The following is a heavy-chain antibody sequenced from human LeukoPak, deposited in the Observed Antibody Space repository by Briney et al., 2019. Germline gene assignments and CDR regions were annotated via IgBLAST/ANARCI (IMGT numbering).Heavy chain of an antibody. V-gene: IGHV3-30-3*01. CDR3: ARDGCSSTSCRAYYYYYGMDV. CDR2: ISYDGSNK. J-gene: IGHJ6*02. D-gene: IGHD2-2*01. Sequence: GGSLRLSCAASGFTFSSYAMHWVRQAPGKGLEWVAVISYDGSNKYYADSVKGRFTISRDNSKNTLYLQMNSLRAEDTAVYYCARDGCSSTSCRAYYYYYGMDVWGQGTTVTVSS. CDR1: GFTFSSYA.